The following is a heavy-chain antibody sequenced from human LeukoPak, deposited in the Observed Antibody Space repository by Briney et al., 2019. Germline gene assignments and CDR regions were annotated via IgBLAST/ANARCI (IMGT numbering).Heavy chain of an antibody. Sequence: GGSLRLSCAASGFTFSSYWMSWVRQAPGKGLEWVANIKPDGSEKEYVDSMKGRFTIPRDNAKNSLFLQANSLRAEDTAVYYCARFGVPYGADVWGQGTTVTVSS. CDR1: GFTFSSYW. CDR3: ARFGVPYGADV. V-gene: IGHV3-7*04. J-gene: IGHJ6*02. D-gene: IGHD3-16*01. CDR2: IKPDGSEK.